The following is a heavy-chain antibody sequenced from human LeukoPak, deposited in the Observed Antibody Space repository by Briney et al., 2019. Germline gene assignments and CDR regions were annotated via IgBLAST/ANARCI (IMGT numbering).Heavy chain of an antibody. CDR2: IIPIFGTA. D-gene: IGHD3-9*01. V-gene: IGHV1-69*13. CDR3: ARNYDILTGYDY. CDR1: GGTFSIYA. J-gene: IGHJ4*02. Sequence: SVKVSFKASGGTFSIYAISWVRQAPGQGLEWMGGIIPIFGTANYAQKFQGRVTITADESTSTAYMELSSLRSEDTAVYYCARNYDILTGYDYWGQGTLVTVSS.